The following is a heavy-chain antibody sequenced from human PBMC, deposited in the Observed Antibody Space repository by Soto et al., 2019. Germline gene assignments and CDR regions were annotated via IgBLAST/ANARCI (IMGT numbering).Heavy chain of an antibody. CDR2: IYHSGST. J-gene: IGHJ5*02. D-gene: IGHD3-10*01. CDR1: GYSISSGYY. Sequence: SETLSLTCAVSGYSISSGYYWGWIRQPPGKGLEWIGSIYHSGSTYYNPSLKSRVTISVDTSKNQFSLKLSSVTAADTAVYYCARVGVLLWFRELLPPGWFGPWGQGTLVPVSS. CDR3: ARVGVLLWFRELLPPGWFGP. V-gene: IGHV4-38-2*01.